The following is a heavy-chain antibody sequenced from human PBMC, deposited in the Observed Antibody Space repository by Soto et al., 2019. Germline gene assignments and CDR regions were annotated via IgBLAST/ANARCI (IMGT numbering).Heavy chain of an antibody. CDR3: AASIFYYGMDV. CDR2: IYPGDSDT. CDR1: GYTFTNYW. J-gene: IGHJ6*02. V-gene: IGHV5-51*01. Sequence: GESLKISCKGSGYTFTNYWIGWVRQMPGKGLEWMGVIYPGDSDTKYNPSFQGQVTISADKSITTTYLQWSSLKASDTAIYYCAASIFYYGMDVWGQGTTVTVSS.